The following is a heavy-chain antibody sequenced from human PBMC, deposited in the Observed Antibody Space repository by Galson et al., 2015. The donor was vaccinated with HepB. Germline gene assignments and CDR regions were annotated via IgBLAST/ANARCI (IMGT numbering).Heavy chain of an antibody. Sequence: SVKVSCKASGYTFTSYGISWVRQAPGQGLEWMGWISAYNGNTNYAQKLQGRVTMTTDTSTSTAYMELRSLRSDDTAVYYCARVTYYGVIIAHDAFDIWGQGTMVTVSS. CDR1: GYTFTSYG. CDR3: ARVTYYGVIIAHDAFDI. D-gene: IGHD3-3*01. V-gene: IGHV1-18*01. CDR2: ISAYNGNT. J-gene: IGHJ3*02.